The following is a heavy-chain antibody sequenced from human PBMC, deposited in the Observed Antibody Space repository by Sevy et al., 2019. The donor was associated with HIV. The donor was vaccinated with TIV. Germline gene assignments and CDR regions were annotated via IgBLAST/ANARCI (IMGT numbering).Heavy chain of an antibody. D-gene: IGHD3-3*01. J-gene: IGHJ4*02. V-gene: IGHV6-1*01. CDR3: ARAGATIFGIVTMSFDV. Sequence: SQTLSLTCAISGDSVSTNSAVWNWIRQSPSRGLEWLGRTYYRSKWYNDYSVSLKGRLTITPDTSKNQFSLHLKSVTADDTAVYFCARAGATIFGIVTMSFDVWGQGTLVIVSS. CDR1: GDSVSTNSAV. CDR2: TYYRSKWYN.